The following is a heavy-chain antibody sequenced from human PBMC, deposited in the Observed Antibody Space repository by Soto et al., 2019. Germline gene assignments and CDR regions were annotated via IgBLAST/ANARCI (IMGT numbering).Heavy chain of an antibody. V-gene: IGHV3-74*01. J-gene: IGHJ3*01. CDR1: GFTFNYYW. Sequence: EVQLVESEGGLVQRGGSLRLSCAASGFTFNYYWMHWVRQAPGQGLEWVSHIHSDGSSTTYADSVKGRFTISRDNAKNTLYLQMNSLRAEDTVVYYCARGDKGGFDLWGQGTTVTVSS. D-gene: IGHD2-21*02. CDR3: ARGDKGGFDL. CDR2: IHSDGSST.